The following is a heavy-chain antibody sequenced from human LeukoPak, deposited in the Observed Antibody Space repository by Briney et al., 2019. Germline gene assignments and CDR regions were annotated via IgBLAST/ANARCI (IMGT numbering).Heavy chain of an antibody. CDR3: ARERIGGGYYYYGMDV. CDR2: ISAYNGNT. J-gene: IGHJ6*02. D-gene: IGHD3-16*01. CDR1: GYTFTSYG. V-gene: IGHV1-18*01. Sequence: ASVKVSCKASGYTFTSYGISWVRQAPGQGLEWMGWISAYNGNTNYAQKLQGRVTMTTDTSTSTAYMELSSLRSEDTAVYYCARERIGGGYYYYGMDVWGQGTTVTVSS.